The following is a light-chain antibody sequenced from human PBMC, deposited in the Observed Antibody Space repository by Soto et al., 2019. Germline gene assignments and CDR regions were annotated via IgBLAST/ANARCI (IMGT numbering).Light chain of an antibody. CDR1: SSDVGGYNY. CDR3: SSFTSTNTWV. Sequence: QSVLTQPPSASGSPGQSVTISCTGTSSDVGGYNYVSWYQHHPGKAPKLMIYEVSKRPSGVPDRFSGSKSGNTASLTVSGLQAEDEADYYCSSFTSTNTWVFGGGTKLTVL. J-gene: IGLJ3*02. CDR2: EVS. V-gene: IGLV2-8*01.